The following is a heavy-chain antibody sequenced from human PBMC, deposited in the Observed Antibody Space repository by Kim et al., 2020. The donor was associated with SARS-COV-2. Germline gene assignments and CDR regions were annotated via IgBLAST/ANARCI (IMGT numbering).Heavy chain of an antibody. D-gene: IGHD1-1*01. Sequence: ASVKVSCKVSGYTLTELSMHWVRQAPGKGLEWMGGFDPEDGETIYAQKFQGRVTMTEDTSTDTAYMELSSLRSEDTAVYYCATVGEYKPKGHLDDYGGYWGQGTLVTVSS. CDR1: GYTLTELS. J-gene: IGHJ4*02. CDR3: ATVGEYKPKGHLDDYGGY. V-gene: IGHV1-24*01. CDR2: FDPEDGET.